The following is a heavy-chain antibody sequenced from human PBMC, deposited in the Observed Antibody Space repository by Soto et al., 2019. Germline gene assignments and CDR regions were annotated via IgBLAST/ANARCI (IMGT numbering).Heavy chain of an antibody. J-gene: IGHJ4*01. CDR3: ARHSTSASKEY. V-gene: IGHV5-51*01. D-gene: IGHD3-10*01. CDR2: IYPGDSDT. Sequence: GESLKISCKGSGYSFTTYWIPWVRQMPGKGLEWVGIIYPGDSDTRYSPSFEGHVTISVDKSISTAFLQWNSLKASDNAIYHCARHSTSASKEYWGQVTLGTVYS. CDR1: GYSFTTYW.